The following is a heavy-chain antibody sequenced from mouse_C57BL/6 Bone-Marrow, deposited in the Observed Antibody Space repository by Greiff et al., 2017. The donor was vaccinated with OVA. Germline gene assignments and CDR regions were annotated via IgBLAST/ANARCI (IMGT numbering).Heavy chain of an antibody. CDR1: GYTFTGYW. Sequence: QVQLQQPGAELMKPGASVKLSCKATGYTFTGYWIEWVKQRPGHGLEWIGEILPGGGSTNYNENFKGKATFTADTSSNTAYMQLSSLTTEDAAIYYCERADGDYNFDVGGTGTTVTVTS. CDR3: ERADGDYNFDV. V-gene: IGHV1-9*01. CDR2: ILPGGGST. D-gene: IGHD2-13*01. J-gene: IGHJ1*03.